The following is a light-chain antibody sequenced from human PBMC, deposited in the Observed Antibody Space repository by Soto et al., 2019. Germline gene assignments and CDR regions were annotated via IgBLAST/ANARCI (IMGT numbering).Light chain of an antibody. CDR1: QGISSR. V-gene: IGKV1-27*01. CDR2: AAF. Sequence: IQMTQSPSSLSASVGDRVTITCRASQGISSRLAWYQQKPGEVPKLLIYAAFMLQLGVPSRFSASESGTDFTLTISSLQPEDVATYYCQQLNSAPFTFGPGTKVELK. CDR3: QQLNSAPFT. J-gene: IGKJ3*01.